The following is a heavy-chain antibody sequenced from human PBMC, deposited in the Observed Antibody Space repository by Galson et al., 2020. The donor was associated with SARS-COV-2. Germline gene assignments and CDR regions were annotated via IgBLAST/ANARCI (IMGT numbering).Heavy chain of an antibody. CDR3: ARQGDSGWYSDY. Sequence: VGIIYPGDSDTRYSPSFQGQVTISVDKSINTAYLQWSSLKASDTAIYYCARQGDSGWYSDYWGQGTLVTVSS. D-gene: IGHD6-19*01. J-gene: IGHJ4*02. CDR2: IYPGDSDT. V-gene: IGHV5-51*01.